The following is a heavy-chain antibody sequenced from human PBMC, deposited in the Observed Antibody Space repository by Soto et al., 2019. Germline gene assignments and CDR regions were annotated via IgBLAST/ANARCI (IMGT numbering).Heavy chain of an antibody. CDR2: ISSGGTYK. J-gene: IGHJ3*02. V-gene: IGHV3-21*01. CDR3: ARKEGYYDSSGYYFALDI. CDR1: GFTSSTYN. D-gene: IGHD3-22*01. Sequence: GGSLRLSCAASGFTSSTYNMNWVRQAPGKGLEWVSSISSGGTYKYYADSLQGRFTISRDNTKNSLYLQMNNLRAEDTAVYYCARKEGYYDSSGYYFALDIWGQGTMVTVSS.